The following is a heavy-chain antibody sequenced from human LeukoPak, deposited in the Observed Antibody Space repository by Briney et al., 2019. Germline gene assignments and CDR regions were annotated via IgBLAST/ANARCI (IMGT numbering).Heavy chain of an antibody. CDR3: ARHVDPYYDILTGYPETYGMDV. CDR1: GGSTSIYS. Sequence: PETLSLTCTVSGGSTSIYSRGWIRQPPGEGLEWNGYIYSSGSTNYNPSLKSRVTISVDTSKNQFSLKLSSVTAADTAVYYCARHVDPYYDILTGYPETYGMDVWGQGTTVAVSS. CDR2: IYSSGST. V-gene: IGHV4-59*08. J-gene: IGHJ6*02. D-gene: IGHD3-9*01.